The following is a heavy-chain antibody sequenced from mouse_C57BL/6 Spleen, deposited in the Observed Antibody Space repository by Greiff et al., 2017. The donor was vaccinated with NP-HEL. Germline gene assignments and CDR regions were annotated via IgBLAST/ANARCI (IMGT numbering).Heavy chain of an antibody. Sequence: QVQLQQPGAELVKPGASVKLSCKASGYTFTSYWMHWVKQRPGQGLEWIGMIHPNSGSTNYNEKFKSKATLTVDKSSSTAYMQLSSLTSEDSAVYYCASGDYYGSSYGYVDVWGTGTTVTVSS. CDR1: GYTFTSYW. CDR2: IHPNSGST. D-gene: IGHD1-1*01. J-gene: IGHJ1*03. V-gene: IGHV1-64*01. CDR3: ASGDYYGSSYGYVDV.